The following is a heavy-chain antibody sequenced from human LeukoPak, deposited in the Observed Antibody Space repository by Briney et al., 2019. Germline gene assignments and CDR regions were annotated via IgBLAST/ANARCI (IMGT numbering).Heavy chain of an antibody. CDR1: GFTFSSYG. CDR3: AKGVVVAPDVTPFDY. CDR2: ISGRGASK. V-gene: IGHV3-23*01. D-gene: IGHD2-2*01. J-gene: IGHJ4*02. Sequence: GGSLRLSCAASGFTFSSYGMSWVRQAPGKGLEWVSGISGRGASKYYADSVKGRFTISRDNSKNTLYLQMNSLRAEDTAVYYCAKGVVVAPDVTPFDYWGQGTLVTVSS.